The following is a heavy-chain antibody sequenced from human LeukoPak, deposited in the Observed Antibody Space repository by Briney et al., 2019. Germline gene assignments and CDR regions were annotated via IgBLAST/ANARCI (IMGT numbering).Heavy chain of an antibody. CDR2: ISSDGRDK. D-gene: IGHD2-8*01. Sequence: GGSLRLSCAASGFTVSSNYMSWVRQAPGKGLEWVAVISSDGRDKYYADSVKGRFTISRDNSKNTMYLQMNSLRAEDTAVYYCARGNGFPYYFDFWGRGTLVTVSS. CDR1: GFTVSSNY. V-gene: IGHV3-30*03. J-gene: IGHJ4*02. CDR3: ARGNGFPYYFDF.